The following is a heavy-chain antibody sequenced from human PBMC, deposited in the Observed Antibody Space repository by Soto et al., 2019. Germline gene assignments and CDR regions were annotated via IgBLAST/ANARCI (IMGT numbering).Heavy chain of an antibody. D-gene: IGHD2-2*01. Sequence: GGSLRLSCAASGFTFSSYGMHWVRQAPGKGLEWVAVISYDGSNKYYADSVKGRFTISRDNSKNTLYLQMNSLRAEDTAVYYCAKDLTYCSSTSCYRSSSYYYGMDVWGQGTTVTVSS. J-gene: IGHJ6*02. CDR2: ISYDGSNK. CDR1: GFTFSSYG. V-gene: IGHV3-30*18. CDR3: AKDLTYCSSTSCYRSSSYYYGMDV.